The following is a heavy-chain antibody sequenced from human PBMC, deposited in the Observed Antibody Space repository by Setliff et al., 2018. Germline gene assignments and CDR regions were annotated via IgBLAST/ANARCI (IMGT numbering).Heavy chain of an antibody. CDR2: IYTGEDTT. Sequence: LRLSCAASGFTFRSYAMNWVRQAPGKGLEWVSVIYTGEDTTYYADSVKGRFTVSRDNAKNTLFLQMNDLRAEDTAIYYCAKSPVRFGIVIVIPSYFDSWGPGTLVTVSS. CDR1: GFTFRSYA. CDR3: AKSPVRFGIVIVIPSYFDS. V-gene: IGHV3-23*03. D-gene: IGHD3-16*02. J-gene: IGHJ4*02.